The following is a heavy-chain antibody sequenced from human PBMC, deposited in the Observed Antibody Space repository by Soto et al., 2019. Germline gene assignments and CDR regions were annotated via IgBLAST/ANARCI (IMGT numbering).Heavy chain of an antibody. J-gene: IGHJ5*02. CDR3: ATQEVGGSYVYTFDP. V-gene: IGHV4-39*01. Sequence: QLHLRESGPGLVKPSETLSLTCTVSGGSITSSSYYWGWIRQPPGKGLEWIGSIYYSGSTYYNPSPKSRVTIPVATSKNQFALKLSSVTAADTAVYYCATQEVGGSYVYTFDPWGQGTLVTVSS. D-gene: IGHD1-26*01. CDR2: IYYSGST. CDR1: GGSITSSSYY.